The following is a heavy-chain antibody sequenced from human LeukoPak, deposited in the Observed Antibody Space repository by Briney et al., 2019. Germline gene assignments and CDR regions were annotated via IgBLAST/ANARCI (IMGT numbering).Heavy chain of an antibody. CDR3: AGGYDSSGYTDAFDI. D-gene: IGHD3-22*01. J-gene: IGHJ3*02. CDR2: IRGSVGGT. CDR1: GFTFSTYA. Sequence: GGSLRLSCVVSGFTFSTYAMTWVRQAPGRGLEWVSSIRGSVGGTYYADSVRGRFTISRDNSKKTLYLQMKSLRVEDTAVYYCAGGYDSSGYTDAFDIWGQGTMVTVSS. V-gene: IGHV3-23*01.